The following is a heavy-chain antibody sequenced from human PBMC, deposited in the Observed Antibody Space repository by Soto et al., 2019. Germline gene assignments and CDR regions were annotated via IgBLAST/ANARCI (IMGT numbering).Heavy chain of an antibody. CDR3: ARGFLDNSFDH. CDR2: IGTSGSPI. D-gene: IGHD3-9*01. CDR1: GFPLSVYS. V-gene: IGHV3-48*02. Sequence: EVQLVESGGMLIQRGGSLRLSCSASGFPLSVYSMDWVRQAPGKGLEWLSHIGTSGSPIYYADSVKGRFTISRDNGQNSLYLQMNNLRDEDTAMYYCARGFLDNSFDHWGQGTLVTVSS. J-gene: IGHJ4*02.